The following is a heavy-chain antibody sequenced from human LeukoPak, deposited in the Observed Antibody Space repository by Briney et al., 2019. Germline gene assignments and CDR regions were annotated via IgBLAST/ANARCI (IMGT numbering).Heavy chain of an antibody. V-gene: IGHV1-69*06. CDR3: ARIGYSSGQEGFDP. CDR2: IIPIFGTA. J-gene: IGHJ5*02. CDR1: GGTFSSYA. D-gene: IGHD6-19*01. Sequence: GASVKVSCKASGGTFSSYAISWVRQAPGQGLEWMGGIIPIFGTANYAQKFQGRVTITADKSTSTAYMELSSLRSEDTAVYYCARIGYSSGQEGFDPWGQGTLVTVSS.